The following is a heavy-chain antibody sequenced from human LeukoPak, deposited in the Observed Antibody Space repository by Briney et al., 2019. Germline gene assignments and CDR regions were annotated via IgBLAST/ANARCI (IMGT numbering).Heavy chain of an antibody. D-gene: IGHD3-9*01. J-gene: IGHJ4*02. CDR1: GGSFSGYY. CDR2: INHSGST. Sequence: SETLSLTCAVYGGSFSGYYWSWIRQPPGKGLEWIGEINHSGSTNYNPSLKSRVTISVDTSKNQFSLKLSSVTAADTAVYYCARGGGGQILTGLRPYYFDYWGQGTLVTVSS. CDR3: ARGGGGQILTGLRPYYFDY. V-gene: IGHV4-34*01.